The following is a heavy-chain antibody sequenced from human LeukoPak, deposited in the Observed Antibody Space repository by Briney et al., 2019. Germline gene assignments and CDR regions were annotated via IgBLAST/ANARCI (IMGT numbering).Heavy chain of an antibody. CDR1: GFTFSSYA. CDR2: ISGSGGST. CDR3: AKEAIVVVPAAIPSDYFDY. Sequence: GGSLRLSCAASGFTFSSYAMSWVRRAPGKGLEWVSAISGSGGSTYYADSVKGRFTISRDNSKNTLYLQMNSLRAEDTAVYYCAKEAIVVVPAAIPSDYFDYWGQGTLVTVSS. D-gene: IGHD2-2*02. J-gene: IGHJ4*02. V-gene: IGHV3-23*01.